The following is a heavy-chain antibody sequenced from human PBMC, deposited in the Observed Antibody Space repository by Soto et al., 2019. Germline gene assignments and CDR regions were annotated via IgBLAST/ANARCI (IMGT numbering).Heavy chain of an antibody. CDR3: ARDVVIFYYYDGMDV. CDR2: IYYLGNT. V-gene: IGHV4-39*02. D-gene: IGHD3-22*01. J-gene: IGHJ6*02. Sequence: SETLSLTCTVSGDSITNNNFYWGWVRQPPGKGLDWIGNIYYLGNTFYNPSLRSRVTISADTSKNQFSLKLSSVTAADTAVYYCARDVVIFYYYDGMDVWGQGTTVTFSS. CDR1: GDSITNNNFY.